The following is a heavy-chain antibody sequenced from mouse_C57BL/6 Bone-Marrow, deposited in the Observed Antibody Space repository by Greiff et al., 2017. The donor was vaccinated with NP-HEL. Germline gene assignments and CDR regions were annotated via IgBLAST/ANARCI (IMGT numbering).Heavy chain of an antibody. CDR3: ARGYYGTKGFAY. Sequence: VQLQQSGAELVKPGASVKMSCKASGYTFTTSPIEWMKQNPGKGLEWIGNFHPYNDDTKYNEKFKGKATLTVDKSSSTVYLELSLLTAGDSAVYYCARGYYGTKGFAYWGQGTLVTVSA. D-gene: IGHD1-1*01. CDR1: GYTFTTSP. CDR2: FHPYNDDT. J-gene: IGHJ3*01. V-gene: IGHV1-47*01.